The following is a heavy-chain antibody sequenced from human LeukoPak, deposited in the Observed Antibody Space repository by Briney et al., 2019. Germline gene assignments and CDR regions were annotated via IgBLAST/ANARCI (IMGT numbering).Heavy chain of an antibody. CDR2: IYFSGST. Sequence: SETLSLTCTVSGGSLSSTSYYWGWIRQPPGKGLEWIGSIYFSGSTSYNPSLESRVTISVDTSKNQFSLKLSSVTAADTAVYYCATTSYYYDSPDYWGQGTLVTVSS. J-gene: IGHJ4*02. V-gene: IGHV4-39*01. D-gene: IGHD3-22*01. CDR1: GGSLSSTSYY. CDR3: ATTSYYYDSPDY.